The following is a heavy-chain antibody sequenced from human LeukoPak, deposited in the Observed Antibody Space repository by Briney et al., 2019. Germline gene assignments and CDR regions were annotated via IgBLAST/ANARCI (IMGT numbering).Heavy chain of an antibody. Sequence: GGSLRLSCAASGFVFRNYFMSWVRQAPGKGLEWVASIKNDGSGKYYVDSVRGRYTISRDNTKNSLYLQMSSLRAEDTAVYYCATDRGWRTSGYYLYYFEYWGQRTLVTFSS. CDR2: IKNDGSGK. CDR3: ATDRGWRTSGYYLYYFEY. CDR1: GFVFRNYF. V-gene: IGHV3-7*01. J-gene: IGHJ4*02. D-gene: IGHD3-3*01.